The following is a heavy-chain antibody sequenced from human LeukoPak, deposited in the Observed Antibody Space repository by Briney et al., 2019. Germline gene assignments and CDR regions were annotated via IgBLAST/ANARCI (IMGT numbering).Heavy chain of an antibody. CDR1: GYTFTSYG. J-gene: IGHJ4*02. CDR3: ARDLSDIVLMVYPPRGDY. V-gene: IGHV1-18*01. CDR2: ISAYNGNT. D-gene: IGHD2-8*01. Sequence: ASVKVSCKASGYTFTSYGISWVRQAPGQALEWMGWISAYNGNTNYAQKPQGRVTMTTDTSTSTAYMELRSLRSDDTAVYYCARDLSDIVLMVYPPRGDYWGQGTLVTVSS.